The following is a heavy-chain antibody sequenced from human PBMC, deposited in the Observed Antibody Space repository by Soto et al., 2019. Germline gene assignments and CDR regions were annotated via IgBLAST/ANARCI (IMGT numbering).Heavy chain of an antibody. Sequence: PGGSLRLSCATSGFIFYNYAIHWVRQAPGKGLEWVSSISGSGGSTYYADSVKGRFTISRDNSKDTLYLQTNSLKADDTAVYYCAKALDLGGNFFTGVLDIWGQGTMVTVSS. CDR1: GFIFYNYA. D-gene: IGHD3-16*01. CDR2: ISGSGGST. J-gene: IGHJ3*02. V-gene: IGHV3-23*01. CDR3: AKALDLGGNFFTGVLDI.